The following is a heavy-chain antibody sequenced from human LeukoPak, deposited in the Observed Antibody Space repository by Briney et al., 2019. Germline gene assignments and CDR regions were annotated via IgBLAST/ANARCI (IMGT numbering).Heavy chain of an antibody. J-gene: IGHJ6*02. CDR3: AGWLGEEYYYYYGMDV. CDR2: IYSGGST. D-gene: IGHD3-10*01. CDR1: GFTVSSNY. V-gene: IGHV3-66*01. Sequence: PGGSLRLSCAASGFTVSSNYISWVRQAPGKGLEWVSVIYSGGSTYYADSVKGRFTISRDNSKNTLYLQMNSLRAEDTAVYYCAGWLGEEYYYYYGMDVWGQGTTVTVSS.